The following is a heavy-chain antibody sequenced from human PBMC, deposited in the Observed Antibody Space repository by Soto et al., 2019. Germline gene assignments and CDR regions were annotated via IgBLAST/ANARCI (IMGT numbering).Heavy chain of an antibody. Sequence: VQLMQSGAEVKQPGSSVKVSCKASGGTFSSHSINWVRQAPGQGLEWMGGIITLFGTANYAQNFQGRVTITADQSTSTAYMELNSLRSAATAVYYCAREVGYGDFSAALLDWGQGTLVTVSS. CDR2: IITLFGTA. D-gene: IGHD4-17*01. J-gene: IGHJ4*02. CDR3: AREVGYGDFSAALLD. CDR1: GGTFSSHS. V-gene: IGHV1-69*01.